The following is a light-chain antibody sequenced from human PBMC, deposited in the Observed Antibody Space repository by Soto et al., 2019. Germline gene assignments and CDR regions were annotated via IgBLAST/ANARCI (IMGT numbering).Light chain of an antibody. V-gene: IGKV1-5*03. CDR2: KAS. CDR3: QQYNTYAT. J-gene: IGKJ5*01. CDR1: QTISSW. Sequence: DIQMTQSPSTLSGSVGDRVTITCRASQTISSWLAWYQQKPGKAPKLLIYKASTLKSGVPPRFSGSGSGTEFTLTISSLQPDDFATYFCQQYNTYATFGQGRRLEIK.